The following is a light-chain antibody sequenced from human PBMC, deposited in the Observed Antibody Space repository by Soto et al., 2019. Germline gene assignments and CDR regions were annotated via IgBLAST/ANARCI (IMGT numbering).Light chain of an antibody. J-gene: IGLJ2*01. CDR2: EVT. CDR1: SSDVGAYNY. CDR3: ASYTSSSTSVI. V-gene: IGLV2-14*01. Sequence: QSALTQPASVSGSPGQSITISCTGTSSDVGAYNYVSWYQQHPGKAPKLMIYEVTYRPSGISSRFSGSKSGNTASLTISGLQAEDEADYYCASYTSSSTSVIFGRGTKLTVL.